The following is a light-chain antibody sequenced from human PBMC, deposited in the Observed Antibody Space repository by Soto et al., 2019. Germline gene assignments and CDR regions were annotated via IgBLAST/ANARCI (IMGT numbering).Light chain of an antibody. Sequence: DVRMTQSPSTLSGSVGDRVTITCRASQTISSWLAWYQQKPGKAPKLLIYDASSLESGVPSRFSGSGSGTEFTLTISSLQPDDFATYHCQQYDSYLWTFGQVTKVDI. J-gene: IGKJ1*01. CDR1: QTISSW. V-gene: IGKV1-5*01. CDR2: DAS. CDR3: QQYDSYLWT.